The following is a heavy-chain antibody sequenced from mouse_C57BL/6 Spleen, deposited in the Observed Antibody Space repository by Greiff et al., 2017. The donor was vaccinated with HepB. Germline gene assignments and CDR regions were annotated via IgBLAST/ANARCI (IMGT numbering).Heavy chain of an antibody. CDR1: GYSITSGYY. J-gene: IGHJ2*01. CDR2: ISYDGSN. CDR3: ARGGNYFFYFDY. V-gene: IGHV3-6*01. D-gene: IGHD2-1*01. Sequence: EVQRVESGPGLVKPSQSLSLTCSVTGYSITSGYYWNWIRQFPGNKLEWMGYISYDGSNNYNPYLKNRISITRDTSKNQFFLKLNSVTTEDTATYYCARGGNYFFYFDYWGQGTTLTVSS.